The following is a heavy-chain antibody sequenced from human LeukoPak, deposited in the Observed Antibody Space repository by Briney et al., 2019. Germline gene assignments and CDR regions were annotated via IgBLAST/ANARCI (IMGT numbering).Heavy chain of an antibody. CDR1: GGSISSYY. J-gene: IGHJ3*02. Sequence: SETLSLACTVSGGSISSYYWSWIRQPPGKGPEWIGYIYYSGSTDYNPSLKSRVTISVDTSKNQFSLKLTSVTAADTAVYYCARPGVGSGRYGAFDIWGQGTMVTVSS. CDR3: ARPGVGSGRYGAFDI. CDR2: IYYSGST. D-gene: IGHD5-18*01. V-gene: IGHV4-59*08.